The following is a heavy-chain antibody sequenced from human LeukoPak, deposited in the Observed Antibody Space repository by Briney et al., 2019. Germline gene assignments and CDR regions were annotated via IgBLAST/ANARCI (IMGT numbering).Heavy chain of an antibody. Sequence: ASVKVSCKASGGTFSSYAIGWVRQAPGQGLEWMGRIIPIFGIANYAQKFQGRVTITADKSTSTAYMELGSLRSEDTAAYYCALRYCSGGSCYSGAWFDPWGQGTLVTVSS. CDR2: IIPIFGIA. D-gene: IGHD2-15*01. V-gene: IGHV1-69*04. CDR3: ALRYCSGGSCYSGAWFDP. CDR1: GGTFSSYA. J-gene: IGHJ5*02.